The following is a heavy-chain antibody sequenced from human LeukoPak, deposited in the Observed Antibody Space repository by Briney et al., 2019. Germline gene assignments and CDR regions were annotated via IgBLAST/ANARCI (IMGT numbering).Heavy chain of an antibody. CDR3: ARRGRGSGSSSWSRLGWYFDL. CDR2: IYYSGST. Sequence: SETLSLTCTVSGGSISSSSYYWGWIRQPPGKGLEWIGSIYYSGSTYYNPSLKSRVTISVDTSKNQFSLKLSSVTAADTAVYYCARRGRGSGSSSWSRLGWYFDLWGRGTLVTVSS. V-gene: IGHV4-39*01. J-gene: IGHJ2*01. CDR1: GGSISSSSYY. D-gene: IGHD6-13*01.